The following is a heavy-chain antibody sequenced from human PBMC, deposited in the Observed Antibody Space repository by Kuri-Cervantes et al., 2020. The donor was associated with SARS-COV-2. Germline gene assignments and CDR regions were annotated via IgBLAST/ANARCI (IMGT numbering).Heavy chain of an antibody. J-gene: IGHJ6*03. CDR2: ISGSGDST. CDR3: AKLERYQLLRYHMDV. CDR1: GFTFNNYG. Sequence: GGSLRLSCAASGFTFNNYGMHWVRQAPGKGLEWVSSISGSGDSTYYGDSVKGRFTISRDDSKNTLFLQMNGLRAEDTAVYYCAKLERYQLLRYHMDVWGKGTTVTVSS. D-gene: IGHD2-2*01. V-gene: IGHV3-23*01.